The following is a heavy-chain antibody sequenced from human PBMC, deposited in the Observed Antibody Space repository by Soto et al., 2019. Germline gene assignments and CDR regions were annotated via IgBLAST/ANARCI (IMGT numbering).Heavy chain of an antibody. J-gene: IGHJ6*02. CDR2: IYYSGST. D-gene: IGHD2-2*01. CDR1: GGSVSSGSYY. CDR3: ARDGVVPAAMGNYYYYYGMEV. V-gene: IGHV4-61*01. Sequence: SETLSLTCTVSGGSVSSGSYYWSWIRQPPGKGLEWIGYIYYSGSTNYNPSLKSRVTISVDTSKNQFSLKLSSVTAADTAVYYCARDGVVPAAMGNYYYYYGMEVGGQGTTVTVPS.